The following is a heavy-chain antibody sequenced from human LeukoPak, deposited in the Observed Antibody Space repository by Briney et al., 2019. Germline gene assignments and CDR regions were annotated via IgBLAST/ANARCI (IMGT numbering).Heavy chain of an antibody. CDR1: GFTFSSYS. V-gene: IGHV3-48*02. CDR3: AREGVGLGREYTYGTRYYVDH. D-gene: IGHD5-18*01. J-gene: IGHJ4*02. CDR2: ISSRSDSI. Sequence: QPGGSLRLSCAASGFTFSSYSMNWVRQAPGKGLEWVSYISSRSDSIYYADSVKGRFTTSRDNGKNSLYLQMNSLRDEDTAVYYCAREGVGLGREYTYGTRYYVDHWGQGTLVTVSS.